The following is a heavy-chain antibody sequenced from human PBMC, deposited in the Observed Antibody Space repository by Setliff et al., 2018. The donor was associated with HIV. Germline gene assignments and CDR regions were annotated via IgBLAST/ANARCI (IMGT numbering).Heavy chain of an antibody. J-gene: IGHJ4*02. Sequence: SETLSLTCSVSGGSISTTNYYWGWVRQPPGKGLEWIGIIYYRGSAYYDLSLKSRVTLSVDTSKNSFSLNLTSVTAADTAVYYCARVSSVIELQGGDYFDSWGQGLLVTVSS. V-gene: IGHV4-39*07. D-gene: IGHD1-7*01. CDR2: IYYRGSA. CDR1: GGSISTTNYY. CDR3: ARVSSVIELQGGDYFDS.